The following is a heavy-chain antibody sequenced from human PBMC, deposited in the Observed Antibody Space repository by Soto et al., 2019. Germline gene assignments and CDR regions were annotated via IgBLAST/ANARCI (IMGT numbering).Heavy chain of an antibody. CDR3: AKGAGSISSWFDF. D-gene: IGHD6-13*01. V-gene: IGHV3-23*01. J-gene: IGHJ4*02. CDR2: ISGNSDST. Sequence: VQLLESGGNLVQPGGSLRLSCAPSGFTFSSYAMSWVRQAPGKGLEWVSTISGNSDSTYYAGSVKGRFTISRDNSRNTVYLQVDSLRAEDTAVYYCAKGAGSISSWFDFWGQGTLVSVSS. CDR1: GFTFSSYA.